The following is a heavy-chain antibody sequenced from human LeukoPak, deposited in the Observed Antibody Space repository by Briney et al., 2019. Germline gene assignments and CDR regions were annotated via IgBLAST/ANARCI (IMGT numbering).Heavy chain of an antibody. CDR1: GGSISSGGYY. J-gene: IGHJ6*03. CDR3: ARESPGDIVVVPAARGYYYMDV. V-gene: IGHV4-31*03. CDR2: IYYSGST. D-gene: IGHD2-2*01. Sequence: PSETLSLTCTVSGGSISSGGYYWSWIRQHPGKGLEWIGYIYYSGSTYYNPSLKSRVTMSLDTSTNQFSLKMNSLTAADTAVYYCARESPGDIVVVPAARGYYYMDVWGKGTTVTVSS.